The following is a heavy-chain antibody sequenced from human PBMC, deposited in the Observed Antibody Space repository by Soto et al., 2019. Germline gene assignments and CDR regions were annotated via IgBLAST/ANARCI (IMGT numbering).Heavy chain of an antibody. V-gene: IGHV4-39*01. CDR3: ASGSNSYYYYYYGMDV. CDR2: IYYSGST. CDR1: GGSISSSSYY. Sequence: TLSLTCTVSGGSISSSSYYWGWIRQPPGKGLEWIGSIYYSGSTYYNPSLKSRVTISVDTSKNQFSLKLSSVTAADTAVYYCASGSNSYYYYYYGMDVWGQGTTVTVSS. D-gene: IGHD6-6*01. J-gene: IGHJ6*02.